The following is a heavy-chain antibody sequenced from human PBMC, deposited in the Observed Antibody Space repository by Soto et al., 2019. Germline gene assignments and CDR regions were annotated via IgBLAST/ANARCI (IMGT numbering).Heavy chain of an antibody. J-gene: IGHJ5*02. V-gene: IGHV4-31*03. Sequence: LSLTCTVSGDSISSGGYYWSWIRQHPGKGLEWIGYIYYSGRTYYNPSLHSRVSIAVDTTENQFSLKLTSVTAADTSVYYCARGSFSSSSSWFDPWGRGTLVTVSS. CDR2: IYYSGRT. CDR1: GDSISSGGYY. D-gene: IGHD6-6*01. CDR3: ARGSFSSSSSWFDP.